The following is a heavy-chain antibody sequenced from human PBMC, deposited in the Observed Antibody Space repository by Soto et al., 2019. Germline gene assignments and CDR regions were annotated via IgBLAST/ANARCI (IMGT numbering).Heavy chain of an antibody. CDR1: GGFVSRGSYY. Sequence: PSETLSLTCAVIGGFVSRGSYYWSWVRQPPGKGLEWIGEMRHSGGTYFNPPLTSRVTISVDTSKNQFSLKMGSVTAADTALYYCARVERGTATTDFDYWGQGTLVTVSS. CDR2: MRHSGGT. D-gene: IGHD1-1*01. J-gene: IGHJ4*02. V-gene: IGHV4-61*01. CDR3: ARVERGTATTDFDY.